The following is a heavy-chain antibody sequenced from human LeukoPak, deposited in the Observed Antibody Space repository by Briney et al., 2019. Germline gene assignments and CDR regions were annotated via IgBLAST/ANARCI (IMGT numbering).Heavy chain of an antibody. J-gene: IGHJ4*02. CDR3: ARGYYYDSSGYLTGHFDY. CDR1: GFTFSDYY. V-gene: IGHV3-11*01. CDR2: ISSSGSTI. Sequence: GSLRLSCAASGFTFSDYYMSWLRQAPGKGLEWVSYISSSGSTIYYADSVKGRFTISRDNAKNSLYLQMNSLRAEDTAVYYCARGYYYDSSGYLTGHFDYWGQGTLVTVSS. D-gene: IGHD3-22*01.